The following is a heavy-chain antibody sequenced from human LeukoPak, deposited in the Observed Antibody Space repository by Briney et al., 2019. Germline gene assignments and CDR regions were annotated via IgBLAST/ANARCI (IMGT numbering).Heavy chain of an antibody. Sequence: PGGSLRLSCAASGFTVNSNYMSWVRQAPGRGLEWVSGISGTGDNTYYVESVKGRFTISRDNAKNTLYLQVNSLRAEDTAVYYCAKFKSGVNTALDCWGQGILVTVSS. CDR3: AKFKSGVNTALDC. D-gene: IGHD2-15*01. CDR1: GFTVNSNY. CDR2: ISGTGDNT. V-gene: IGHV3-23*01. J-gene: IGHJ4*02.